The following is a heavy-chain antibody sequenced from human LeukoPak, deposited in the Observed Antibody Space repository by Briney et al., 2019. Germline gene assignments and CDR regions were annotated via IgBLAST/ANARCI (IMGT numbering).Heavy chain of an antibody. CDR2: IYYTGST. V-gene: IGHV4-59*01. J-gene: IGHJ6*03. D-gene: IGHD6-6*01. CDR3: ARVEYSSSSGYYFYMGV. Sequence: SETLSLTCTVSGGSISSSYWSWIRQPPGKGLEWIGYIYYTGSTNYNPSLKSRVTISVDTSKNQFSLKLSSVTAADTAVYYCARVEYSSSSGYYFYMGVWGKGTTVTVSS. CDR1: GGSISSSY.